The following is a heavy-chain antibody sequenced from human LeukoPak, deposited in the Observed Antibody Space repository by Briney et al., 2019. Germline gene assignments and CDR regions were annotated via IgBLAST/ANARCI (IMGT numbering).Heavy chain of an antibody. CDR2: VFYSGNT. V-gene: IGHV4-4*07. Sequence: PSETLSLTCTVSGASITSYHWSWIRQPAGKGLEWIGRVFYSGNTDYNPSLKSRLTMSIDTSKNQFSLKLSSVTAADTAVYFCARDQEHCSGTSCYPYWYDSWGQGTLVTVSS. CDR3: ARDQEHCSGTSCYPYWYDS. CDR1: GASITSYH. J-gene: IGHJ5*01. D-gene: IGHD2-2*01.